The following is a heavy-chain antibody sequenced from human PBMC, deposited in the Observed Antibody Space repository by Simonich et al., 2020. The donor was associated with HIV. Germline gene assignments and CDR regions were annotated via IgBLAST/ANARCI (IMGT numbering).Heavy chain of an antibody. V-gene: IGHV7-4-1*02. CDR3: ARGTTAYYGMDV. CDR1: GYTCTSNA. CDR2: INTNPVNP. D-gene: IGHD1-1*01. J-gene: IGHJ6*02. Sequence: QVQLVQSGAEVKKPGASVKVSCKASGYTCTSNAMNWVRQAPGQGLVWMGWINTNPVNPTYAQGFTGRFVVSLDTAVSTAYLQISSLTAEDTAVYYCARGTTAYYGMDVWGQGTTVTVSS.